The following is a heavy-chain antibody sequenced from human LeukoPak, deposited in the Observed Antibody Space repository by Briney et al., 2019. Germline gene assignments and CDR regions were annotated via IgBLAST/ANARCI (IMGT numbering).Heavy chain of an antibody. Sequence: GGSLRLSCAASGFTFDSYAMHWVRQAPGKGLERVAVISYDGNNKDYEDSVKGRFTISRDNSKNTVHLHMNSLRTEDTAVYFCAKDRVGEGVAAIDYWGQGTLVTVSS. V-gene: IGHV3-30*18. D-gene: IGHD6-19*01. CDR2: ISYDGNNK. CDR3: AKDRVGEGVAAIDY. CDR1: GFTFDSYA. J-gene: IGHJ4*02.